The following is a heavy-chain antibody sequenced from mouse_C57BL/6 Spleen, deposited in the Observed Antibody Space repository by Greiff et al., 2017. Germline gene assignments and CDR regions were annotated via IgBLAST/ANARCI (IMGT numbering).Heavy chain of an antibody. D-gene: IGHD1-1*01. CDR3: ARGRENYYGSSYGY. Sequence: QVQLQQPGAELVKPGVSVKLSCKASGYTFTSYWMHWVKQRPGQGLEWIGMIHPNSGSTNYNEKFKSKATLTVDKSSSTAYMQLSSLTSEDSAVYYCARGRENYYGSSYGYWGQGTTLTVSS. V-gene: IGHV1-64*01. CDR1: GYTFTSYW. J-gene: IGHJ2*01. CDR2: IHPNSGST.